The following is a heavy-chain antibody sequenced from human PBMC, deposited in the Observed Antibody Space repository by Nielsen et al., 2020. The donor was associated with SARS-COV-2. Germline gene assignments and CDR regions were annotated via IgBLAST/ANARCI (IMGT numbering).Heavy chain of an antibody. Sequence: GESLKISCAASGFTFSSYAMSWVRQAPGKGLEWVSAISGSGGSTYYADSVKGRFTISRDNSKNTLYLQMNSLRAEDMAVYYCAKSPDYYYDSSGYYPPHWYFDLWGHGTLVTVSS. V-gene: IGHV3-23*01. CDR3: AKSPDYYYDSSGYYPPHWYFDL. CDR2: ISGSGGST. D-gene: IGHD3-22*01. J-gene: IGHJ2*01. CDR1: GFTFSSYA.